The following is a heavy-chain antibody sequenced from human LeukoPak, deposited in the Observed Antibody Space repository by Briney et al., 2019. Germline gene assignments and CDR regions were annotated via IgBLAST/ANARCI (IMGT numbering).Heavy chain of an antibody. Sequence: SETLSLTCTVSGGSISSGDYYWSWIRQPPGKGLEWIGYIYYSGSTYYNPSLKSRVTISVDTSKNQFSLKLSSVTAADTAVYYCARRLGIAAAGTGFDYWGQGTLVTGSS. CDR1: GGSISSGDYY. J-gene: IGHJ4*02. V-gene: IGHV4-30-4*01. D-gene: IGHD6-13*01. CDR3: ARRLGIAAAGTGFDY. CDR2: IYYSGST.